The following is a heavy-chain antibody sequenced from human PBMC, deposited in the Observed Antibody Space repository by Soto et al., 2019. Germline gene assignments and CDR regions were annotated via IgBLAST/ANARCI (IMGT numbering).Heavy chain of an antibody. CDR2: ISYDGSNE. CDR3: ARDLSSSFDMDV. D-gene: IGHD6-13*01. CDR1: GFTFSTYA. J-gene: IGHJ6*02. V-gene: IGHV3-30-3*01. Sequence: QVQLVESGGGVVQPGRSLRLSCAASGFTFSTYAMHWVRQAPGKGLEWVAVISYDGSNEIYADSVKGRVTISRDNSKNTLYLEMNSLRAEDTAISYCARDLSSSFDMDVWGQGTTVIVCS.